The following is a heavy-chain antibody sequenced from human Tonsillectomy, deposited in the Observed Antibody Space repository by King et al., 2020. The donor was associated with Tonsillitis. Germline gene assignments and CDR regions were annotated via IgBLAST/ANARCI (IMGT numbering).Heavy chain of an antibody. V-gene: IGHV3-11*06. Sequence: VQLVESGGGLVKPGGSLRLSCAASGFTFSDYYMSWIRQAPGKGLEWVSYISSSSSYTNYADSVKGRFTISRDNAKNSLYLQMNSLRAEDTAVYYCARRYYDSSGYNLDYWGQGTLVTVSS. CDR3: ARRYYDSSGYNLDY. J-gene: IGHJ4*02. CDR1: GFTFSDYY. D-gene: IGHD3-22*01. CDR2: ISSSSSYT.